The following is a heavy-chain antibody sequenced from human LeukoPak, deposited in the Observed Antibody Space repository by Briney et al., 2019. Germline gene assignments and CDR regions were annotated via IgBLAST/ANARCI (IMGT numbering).Heavy chain of an antibody. V-gene: IGHV3-43*02. Sequence: GGSLRLSCAASGFTFDDYAMHWVRQVPGKGLEWVSLILGDGSSTNYADSVKGRFTISGDNSKNSLYLHMNSLRVEDTALYFCAKDRYSSSWYTIDYWGQGTLVTVSS. CDR3: AKDRYSSSWYTIDY. D-gene: IGHD6-13*01. J-gene: IGHJ4*02. CDR2: ILGDGSST. CDR1: GFTFDDYA.